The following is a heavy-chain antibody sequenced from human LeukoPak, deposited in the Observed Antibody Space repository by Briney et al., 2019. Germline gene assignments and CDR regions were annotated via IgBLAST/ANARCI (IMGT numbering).Heavy chain of an antibody. CDR2: IYYSGST. CDR1: GGSISSYY. D-gene: IGHD1-26*01. V-gene: IGHV4-59*01. CDR3: ARRSGSRMGDAFDI. J-gene: IGHJ3*02. Sequence: SETLSLTCTVSGGSISSYYWSWIRQPPGKGLEWIGYIYYSGSTNCNPSLKSRVTISVDTSKNQFSLKLSSVTAADTAVYYCARRSGSRMGDAFDIWGQGTMVTVSS.